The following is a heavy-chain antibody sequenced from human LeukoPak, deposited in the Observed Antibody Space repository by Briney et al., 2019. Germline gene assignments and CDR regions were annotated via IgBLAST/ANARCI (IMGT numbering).Heavy chain of an antibody. CDR1: GYTFTSYG. CDR3: ARGAFIAVAGTGIDY. Sequence: ASVKVSCKASGYTFTSYGISWVRQAPGQGLEWMGWISAYNGNTNYAQKLQGRVTMTTDTSTSTAYMELRSLRPDDTAVYYCARGAFIAVAGTGIDYWGQGTLVTVSS. D-gene: IGHD6-19*01. J-gene: IGHJ4*02. CDR2: ISAYNGNT. V-gene: IGHV1-18*01.